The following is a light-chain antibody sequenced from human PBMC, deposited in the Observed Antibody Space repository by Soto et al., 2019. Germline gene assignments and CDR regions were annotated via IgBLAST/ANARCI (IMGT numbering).Light chain of an antibody. V-gene: IGKV3D-11*01. J-gene: IGKJ1*01. Sequence: EIGLTQSPATLSSFLGAKATLSCRASQHIKTHFAWYQHTPGDAPTLLIYHAATRTAGVPARFSGSGTGTDFTLTIGSRQPEDFAAYYCHQRQSSPRTFGQGTKVDIK. CDR2: HAA. CDR3: HQRQSSPRT. CDR1: QHIKTH.